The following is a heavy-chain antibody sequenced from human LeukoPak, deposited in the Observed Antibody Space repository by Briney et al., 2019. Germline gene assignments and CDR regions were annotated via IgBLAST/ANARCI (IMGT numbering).Heavy chain of an antibody. D-gene: IGHD3-22*01. Sequence: GGSQRLSCAASGFTFSSHAMTWFRQAPEKGLEWVASIYGGGDATFYADSVRGRFTISRDNAKNSLYLQMNSLTAEDTAFYYCRTLYDSRGYQSDYWGQGTLVTVSS. CDR1: GFTFSSHA. V-gene: IGHV3-23*01. CDR3: RTLYDSRGYQSDY. J-gene: IGHJ4*02. CDR2: IYGGGDAT.